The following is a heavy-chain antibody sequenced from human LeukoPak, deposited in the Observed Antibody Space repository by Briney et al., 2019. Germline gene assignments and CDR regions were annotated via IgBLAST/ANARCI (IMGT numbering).Heavy chain of an antibody. J-gene: IGHJ4*02. D-gene: IGHD3-22*01. CDR1: GGSISTYY. CDR2: IYYSGST. Sequence: SETLSLTCTVSGGSISTYYWSWIRQPPGKGLEWIGYIYYSGSTNHNPSLKSRVTISVDTSKNQLSLKLTSVLAADTAVYYCARGKDYYDTSGYPAFHYWGQGTLVTVSS. CDR3: ARGKDYYDTSGYPAFHY. V-gene: IGHV4-59*01.